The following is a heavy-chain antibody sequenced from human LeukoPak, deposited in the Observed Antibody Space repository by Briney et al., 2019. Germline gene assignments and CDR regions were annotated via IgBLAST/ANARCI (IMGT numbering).Heavy chain of an antibody. Sequence: KPSETLSLTCTVSGGSISSYYWSWIRQPPGKGLEWIGYIYYSGSTNYNPSLKSRVTISVDTSKNQFSLKLSSVTAADTAVYYCARGVAVAGLAYYYYYYGMDVWGQGTTVTVSS. CDR2: IYYSGST. CDR1: GGSISSYY. J-gene: IGHJ6*02. V-gene: IGHV4-59*01. D-gene: IGHD6-19*01. CDR3: ARGVAVAGLAYYYYYYGMDV.